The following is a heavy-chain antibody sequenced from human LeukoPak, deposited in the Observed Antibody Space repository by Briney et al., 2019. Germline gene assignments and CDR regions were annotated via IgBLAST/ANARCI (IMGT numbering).Heavy chain of an antibody. CDR3: ARTHSSSPNWFDP. D-gene: IGHD6-6*01. CDR2: INHSGST. Sequence: SETLSLTCAVYGGSFSGYYWSWIRRPPGKGLEWIGEINHSGSTNYNPSLKSRVTISVDTSKNQFSLKLSSVTAADTAVYYCARTHSSSPNWFDPWGQGTLVTVSS. V-gene: IGHV4-34*01. J-gene: IGHJ5*02. CDR1: GGSFSGYY.